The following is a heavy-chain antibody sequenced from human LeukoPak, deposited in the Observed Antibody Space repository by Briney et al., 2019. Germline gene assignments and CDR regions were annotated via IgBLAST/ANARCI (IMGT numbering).Heavy chain of an antibody. V-gene: IGHV1-2*02. CDR2: INPNSGGT. Sequence: ASVKVSCKASGYTFTGYYMHWVRQAPGQGLEWMGWINPNSGGTNYAQKFQGRVTMTRDTSTSTAYMELRSLRSDDTAVYYCARDGYCSSTSCYTDYFDYWGQGTLVTVSS. D-gene: IGHD2-2*02. CDR3: ARDGYCSSTSCYTDYFDY. J-gene: IGHJ4*02. CDR1: GYTFTGYY.